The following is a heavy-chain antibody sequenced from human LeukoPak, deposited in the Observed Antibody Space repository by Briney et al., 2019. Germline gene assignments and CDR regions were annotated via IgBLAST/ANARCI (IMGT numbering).Heavy chain of an antibody. CDR3: ARSPQNPGYSSGWYWYFDL. CDR1: GGSISSHY. CDR2: IYYSGSS. D-gene: IGHD6-19*01. V-gene: IGHV4-59*11. J-gene: IGHJ2*01. Sequence: SEALSLTCSVSGGSISSHYWSWIGQPPGKGLEWIGYIYYSGSSNYNPSLKSRVTISVDTSKNQFSLKLSSVTAADTAVYYCARSPQNPGYSSGWYWYFDLWGRGTLVTVSS.